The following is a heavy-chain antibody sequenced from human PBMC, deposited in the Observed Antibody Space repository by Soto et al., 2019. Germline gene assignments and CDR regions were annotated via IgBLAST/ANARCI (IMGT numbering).Heavy chain of an antibody. CDR3: ARDRADSGSPPYFDY. J-gene: IGHJ4*02. CDR1: GGTFSSYA. V-gene: IGHV1-69*06. Sequence: QVQLVQSGAEVKKPGSSVKVSCKASGGTFSSYAISWVRQAPGQGLEWMGGIIPIFGTANYAQKFQGRVTITGDKPTSTAHRGRGSRGSEATAVYYGARDRADSGSPPYFDYGGRGTLVTVSP. CDR2: IIPIFGTA. D-gene: IGHD1-26*01.